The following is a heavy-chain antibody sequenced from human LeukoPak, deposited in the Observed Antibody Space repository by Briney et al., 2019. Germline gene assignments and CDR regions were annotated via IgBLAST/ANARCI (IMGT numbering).Heavy chain of an antibody. CDR1: GFTFSDYV. D-gene: IGHD6-13*01. Sequence: GSLRLSCAASGFTFSDYVMDWVRQAPGQGLEWVSSISTTTKYIYYADSVRGRFSISRDNAKNSLWLQMDSLRVEDTAVYYCASGGSRSSRPFFWGQGTLVTVSS. V-gene: IGHV3-21*01. CDR2: ISTTTKYI. J-gene: IGHJ4*02. CDR3: ASGGSRSSRPFF.